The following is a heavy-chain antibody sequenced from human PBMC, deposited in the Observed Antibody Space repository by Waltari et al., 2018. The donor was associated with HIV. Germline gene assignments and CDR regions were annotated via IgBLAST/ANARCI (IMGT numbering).Heavy chain of an antibody. J-gene: IGHJ4*02. D-gene: IGHD3-22*01. V-gene: IGHV3-73*01. CDR2: IRSKANSYAT. CDR1: GFTFSGSA. CDR3: TRHGYYYDSSGYSSLDY. Sequence: EVQLVESGGGLVQRGGSLKLSCAASGFTFSGSAMHWVRQASGTGLEWVGRIRSKANSYATAYAASVKGRFTISRDDSKNTAYLQMNSLKTEDTAVYYCTRHGYYYDSSGYSSLDYWGQGTLVTVSS.